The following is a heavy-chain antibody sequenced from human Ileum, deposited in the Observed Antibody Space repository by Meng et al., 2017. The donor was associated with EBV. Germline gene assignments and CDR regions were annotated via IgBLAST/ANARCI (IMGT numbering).Heavy chain of an antibody. J-gene: IGHJ4*02. CDR1: GLSLSNYG. D-gene: IGHD4-11*01. Sequence: HVEVVEFGGGVGQSGTSLRVSCAASGLSLSNYGMHWVRQAPGKGLEWVALISPDGIWYPESVKGRFTVSRDNSKNTFYLQMNSLRAEDTAVYFCARGGLGNYDYWGQGNLVTVSS. V-gene: IGHV3-30*03. CDR3: ARGGLGNYDY. CDR2: ISPDGI.